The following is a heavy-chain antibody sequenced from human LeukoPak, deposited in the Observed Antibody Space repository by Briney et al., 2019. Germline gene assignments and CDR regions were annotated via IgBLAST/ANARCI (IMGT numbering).Heavy chain of an antibody. CDR2: VNPNNGVP. J-gene: IGHJ5*02. CDR3: AREVGYSSSYYGRFDP. CDR1: GYTFTGYY. V-gene: IGHV1-2*06. D-gene: IGHD2-2*01. Sequence: GASVKVSCKASGYTFTGYYMHWVRQASGQGLEWMGRVNPNNGVPNYAQKFQGRVTMTRDTAISTFYMELSSLRSDDTAVYFCAREVGYSSSYYGRFDPWGQGTLVIVSS.